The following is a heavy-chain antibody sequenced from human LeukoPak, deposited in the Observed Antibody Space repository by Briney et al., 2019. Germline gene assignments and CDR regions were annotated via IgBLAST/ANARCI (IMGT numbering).Heavy chain of an antibody. V-gene: IGHV1-18*01. Sequence: GASVKVSCKASGYTFTSYGISWVRQAPGQGLEWMGWISAYNGNTNYAQKLQGRVTITADKSTSTAYMELSSLRSEDTAVYYCAGTETTVTTSYWFDPWGQGTLVTVSS. J-gene: IGHJ5*02. CDR3: AGTETTVTTSYWFDP. D-gene: IGHD4-17*01. CDR1: GYTFTSYG. CDR2: ISAYNGNT.